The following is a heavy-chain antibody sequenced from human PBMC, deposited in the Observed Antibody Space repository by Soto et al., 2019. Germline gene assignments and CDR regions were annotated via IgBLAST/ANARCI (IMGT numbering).Heavy chain of an antibody. V-gene: IGHV4-59*12. CDR1: RGSISSYY. J-gene: IGHJ6*02. Sequence: SETLSLTCTVSRGSISSYYWSWIRQPPGKGLEWIGYIYYSGSTNYNPSLKSRVTISVDTSKNQFSLKLSSVTAADTAVYYCARELDQGGDTAMVTAYYYGMDVWGQGTTVTVSS. CDR2: IYYSGST. CDR3: ARELDQGGDTAMVTAYYYGMDV. D-gene: IGHD5-18*01.